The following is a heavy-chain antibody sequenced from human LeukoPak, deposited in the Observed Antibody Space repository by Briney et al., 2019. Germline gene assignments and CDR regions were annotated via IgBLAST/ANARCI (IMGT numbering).Heavy chain of an antibody. Sequence: SQTLSLTCTVSGGSISSGSYYWSWIRQPAGKGLEWIGRIYTSGSTNYNPSLKSRVTISVDTSKNRFSLKLSSVTAADTAVYYCARTSGRWFDPWGQGTLVTVSS. D-gene: IGHD1-1*01. CDR2: IYTSGST. CDR3: ARTSGRWFDP. CDR1: GGSISSGSYY. V-gene: IGHV4-61*02. J-gene: IGHJ5*02.